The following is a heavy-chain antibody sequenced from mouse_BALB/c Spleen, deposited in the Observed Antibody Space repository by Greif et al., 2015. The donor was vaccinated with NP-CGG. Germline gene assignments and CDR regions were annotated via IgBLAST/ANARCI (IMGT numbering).Heavy chain of an antibody. CDR3: ARHLASHYYGYDYYAMDY. CDR1: GFAFSSYD. V-gene: IGHV5-12-1*01. J-gene: IGHJ4*01. Sequence: EVKLVESGGGLVKPGGSLKLSCAASGFAFSSYDMSWVRQTPEKRLEWVAYISSGGGSTYYPDTVKGRFTISRDNAKNTLYLQMSSLKSEDTAMYYCARHLASHYYGYDYYAMDYWGQGTSVTVSS. D-gene: IGHD1-2*01. CDR2: ISSGGGST.